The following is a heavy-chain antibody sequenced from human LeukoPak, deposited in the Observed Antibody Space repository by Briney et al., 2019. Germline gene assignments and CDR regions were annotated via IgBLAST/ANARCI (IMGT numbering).Heavy chain of an antibody. CDR3: ARDRTVIPAAMSGISY. V-gene: IGHV1-46*01. D-gene: IGHD2-2*01. J-gene: IGHJ4*02. CDR2: INPSGGST. CDR1: GYTFTSYY. Sequence: GASVKVSCKASGYTFTSYYMHWVRQAPGQGLEWMGIINPSGGSTSYAQKFQGRVTMTRDTSTSTVYMELSSLRSEDTAVYYCARDRTVIPAAMSGISYWGQGTPVSVYS.